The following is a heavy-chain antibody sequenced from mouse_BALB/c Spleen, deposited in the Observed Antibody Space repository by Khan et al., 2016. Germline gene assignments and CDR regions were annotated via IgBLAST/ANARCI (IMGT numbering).Heavy chain of an antibody. J-gene: IGHJ4*01. Sequence: QIQLVQSGPELEKPGETVKISCKASGYTFSNYGMNWVKQAPGKGLKWMGWINTNTGEPTYAEEFKGRFAFSLETSAITAYLQINNLKNEDTATXFCARDGYAYYAMDYWGQGTSVTVSP. CDR2: INTNTGEP. D-gene: IGHD2-2*01. V-gene: IGHV9-3*02. CDR1: GYTFSNYG. CDR3: ARDGYAYYAMDY.